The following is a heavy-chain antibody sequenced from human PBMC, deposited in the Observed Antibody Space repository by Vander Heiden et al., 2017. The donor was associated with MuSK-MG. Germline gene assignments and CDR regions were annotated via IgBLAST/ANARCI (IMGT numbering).Heavy chain of an antibody. CDR2: IYYSETA. D-gene: IGHD2-21*01. V-gene: IGHV4-39*01. CDR1: NGSIGSSSYY. J-gene: IGHJ6*02. Sequence: QVQLQESGPGLVKPSETLSVTCSVSNGSIGSSSYYWGWIRQPPGKGLEWIGAIYYSETAYYNPSLKSRVTISVDMSKNQFSLKLTSVTAADTDVYYCARQRRLVVQRGYGMDVWGQGTTVTISS. CDR3: ARQRRLVVQRGYGMDV.